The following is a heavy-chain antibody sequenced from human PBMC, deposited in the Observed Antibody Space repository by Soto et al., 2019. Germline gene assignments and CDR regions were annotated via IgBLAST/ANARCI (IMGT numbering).Heavy chain of an antibody. CDR1: GGSISSGDYY. V-gene: IGHV4-30-4*02. CDR2: IYYSGST. J-gene: IGHJ4*02. D-gene: IGHD3-22*01. CDR3: AREYRSDYLQYLDY. Sequence: SETLSLTCTVSGGSISSGDYYWSWIRQPPGKGLEWIGYIYYSGSTYYNPSLKSRVTISVDTSKNQFSLKLSSVTAADTAFYYCAREYRSDYLQYLDYWGQGTLVTVSS.